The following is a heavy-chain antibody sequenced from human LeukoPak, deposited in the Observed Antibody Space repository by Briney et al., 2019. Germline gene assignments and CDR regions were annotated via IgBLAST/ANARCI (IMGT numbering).Heavy chain of an antibody. CDR2: IYWDDDK. CDR1: GFSLSTSGVG. CDR3: AHTTYFYDSSGYPRSFDI. J-gene: IGHJ3*02. V-gene: IGHV2-5*02. Sequence: SGPTLVKPTQALTLTCTFSGFSLSTSGVGVGWIRQPPGKALEWLALIYWDDDKRYSPSLKSRLTIAQDTSKNQVVLTMTNMDPVDTATYYCAHTTYFYDSSGYPRSFDIWGQGTMVTVSS. D-gene: IGHD3-22*01.